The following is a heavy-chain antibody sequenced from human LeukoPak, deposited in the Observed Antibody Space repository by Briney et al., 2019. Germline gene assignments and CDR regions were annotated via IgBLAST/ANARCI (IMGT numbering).Heavy chain of an antibody. Sequence: TSETLSLTCTVSGGSISSYYWSWIRQPAGKGLEWIGRIYTSGSTNYNPSLKSRVTISVDTSKNQFSLKLSSVTAADTAVYYCARDAPPDYGDYAWFDPWGQGTLVTVSS. D-gene: IGHD4-17*01. V-gene: IGHV4-4*07. J-gene: IGHJ5*02. CDR2: IYTSGST. CDR1: GGSISSYY. CDR3: ARDAPPDYGDYAWFDP.